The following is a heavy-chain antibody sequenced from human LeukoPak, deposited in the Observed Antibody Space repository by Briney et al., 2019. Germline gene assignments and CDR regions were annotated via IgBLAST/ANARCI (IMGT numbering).Heavy chain of an antibody. Sequence: GGSLRLSCAASGFSFSSYWMCWVRQDPGKGLAWVSCIKTDGSITAYAGSVKGRFTISRDNAKNTLYLQMNSLRADDTAVYYCARDGDAPMTDFDYWGQGTLVTVSS. V-gene: IGHV3-74*01. D-gene: IGHD2-21*02. CDR1: GFSFSSYW. CDR2: IKTDGSIT. CDR3: ARDGDAPMTDFDY. J-gene: IGHJ4*02.